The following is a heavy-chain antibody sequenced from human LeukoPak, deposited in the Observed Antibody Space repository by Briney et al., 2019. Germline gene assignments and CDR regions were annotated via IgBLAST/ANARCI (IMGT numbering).Heavy chain of an antibody. D-gene: IGHD3-22*01. J-gene: IGHJ4*02. CDR3: AKDTTNPYYYDSSGN. CDR2: ISSSGSTI. V-gene: IGHV3-48*03. CDR1: GFTFSSYE. Sequence: PGGSLRLSCAASGFTFSSYEMNWVRQAPGKGLEWVSYISSSGSTIYYADSVKGRFTISRDNAKNSLYLQMNSLRAEDTAVYYCAKDTTNPYYYDSSGNWGQGTLVTVSS.